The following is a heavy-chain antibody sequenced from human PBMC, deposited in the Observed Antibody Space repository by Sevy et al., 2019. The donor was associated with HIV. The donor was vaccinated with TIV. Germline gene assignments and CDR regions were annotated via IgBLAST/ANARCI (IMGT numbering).Heavy chain of an antibody. J-gene: IGHJ3*02. CDR3: TRGRGGYNFAFDM. V-gene: IGHV4-34*01. CDR1: GGSFNNYY. D-gene: IGHD5-18*01. CDR2: INHSGST. Sequence: SETLSLTCAVYGGSFNNYYWIWVRQVPEKGLEWIGEINHSGSTNYNPSLMSRVTISIDTAKNQFSLNLSSMTAADTAVYFCTRGRGGYNFAFDMWGQGTVVTVSS.